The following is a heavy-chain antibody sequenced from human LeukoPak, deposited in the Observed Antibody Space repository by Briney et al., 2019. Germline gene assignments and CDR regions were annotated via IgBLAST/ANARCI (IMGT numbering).Heavy chain of an antibody. CDR2: IYYSGST. CDR3: ARGDSSYYFDY. D-gene: IGHD6-6*01. Sequence: SETLSLTCPVTGGSLSSYYWSWIRQPPAKGLEWIGYIYYSGSTNYNPSLKSRVTISVDTSKNQFSLKLSSVTAADTAVYYCARGDSSYYFDYWGQGTLVTVSS. J-gene: IGHJ4*02. V-gene: IGHV4-59*01. CDR1: GGSLSSYY.